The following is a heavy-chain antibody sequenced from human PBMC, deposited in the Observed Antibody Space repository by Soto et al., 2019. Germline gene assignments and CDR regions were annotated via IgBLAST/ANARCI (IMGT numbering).Heavy chain of an antibody. CDR1: GGSISSHY. D-gene: IGHD1-26*01. J-gene: IGHJ5*02. CDR3: ARGGADRGQDNKWFDP. Sequence: SETLSLTCSVSGGSISSHYWSWIRQPAGKGLEWIGHIYPSGTTNYNPSLKSRVTMSVDTSKNQFSLRLRSATAADTAVYYCARGGADRGQDNKWFDPWGQGTLVTVSS. V-gene: IGHV4-4*07. CDR2: IYPSGTT.